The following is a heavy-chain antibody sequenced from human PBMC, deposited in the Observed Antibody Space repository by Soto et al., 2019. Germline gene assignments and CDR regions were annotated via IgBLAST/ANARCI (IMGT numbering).Heavy chain of an antibody. Sequence: QVQLVESGGGVVQPGRSLRLSCAASGFTFGSYGMHWVRQAPGKGLEWVAVIWYDGSNKYYADSVKGRFTISRDNSKNTLYLQMNSLRAEDTAVYYCARDQSRGGRGIDYWGQGTLVTVSS. V-gene: IGHV3-33*01. CDR1: GFTFGSYG. CDR2: IWYDGSNK. CDR3: ARDQSRGGRGIDY. D-gene: IGHD3-10*01. J-gene: IGHJ4*02.